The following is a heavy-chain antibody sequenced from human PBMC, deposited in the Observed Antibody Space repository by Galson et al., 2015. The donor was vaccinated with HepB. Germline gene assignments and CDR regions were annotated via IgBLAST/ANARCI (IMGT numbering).Heavy chain of an antibody. CDR1: GFTVSSNY. V-gene: IGHV3-66*02. CDR3: ARGTPYNFDTSGYFPLYYLDY. Sequence: SLRPSCAASGFTVSSNYMSWVRQAPGKGLEWVSVIYGGGSTYYADSVKGRFSISRDNSKNTLSLQMSSLKAEDTAVYYCARGTPYNFDTSGYFPLYYLDYWGQGTLVTVSS. J-gene: IGHJ4*02. CDR2: IYGGGST. D-gene: IGHD3-22*01.